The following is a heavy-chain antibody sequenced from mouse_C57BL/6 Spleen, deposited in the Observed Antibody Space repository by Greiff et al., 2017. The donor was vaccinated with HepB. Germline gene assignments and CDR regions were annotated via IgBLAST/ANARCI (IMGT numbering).Heavy chain of an antibody. CDR2: IYPGDGDT. J-gene: IGHJ2*01. V-gene: IGHV1-80*01. CDR1: GYAFSSYW. Sequence: XQLQQSGAELVKPGASVKISCKASGYAFSSYWMNWVKQRPGKGLEWIGQIYPGDGDTNYNGKFKGKATLTADKSSSTAYMQLSSLTSEDSAVYFCARATVVAEFDYWGQGTTLTVSS. CDR3: ARATVVAEFDY. D-gene: IGHD1-1*01.